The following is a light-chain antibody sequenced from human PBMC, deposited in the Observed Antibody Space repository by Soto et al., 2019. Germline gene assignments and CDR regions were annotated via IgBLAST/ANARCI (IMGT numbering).Light chain of an antibody. CDR2: EVS. CDR1: SSDVGGYNY. V-gene: IGLV2-14*01. CDR3: SSYTSSSTLVV. J-gene: IGLJ2*01. Sequence: QSALTQPASVSGSPGQSITISCTGTSSDVGGYNYVSWYQQHPGKAPKLMICEVSNRPSGVSNRFSGSKSGNTASLTISGLQAEDAADYYCSSYTSSSTLVVFGGGTKLTVL.